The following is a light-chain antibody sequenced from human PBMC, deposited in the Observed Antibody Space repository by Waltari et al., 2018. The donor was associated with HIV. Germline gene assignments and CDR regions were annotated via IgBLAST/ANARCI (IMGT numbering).Light chain of an antibody. V-gene: IGLV2-11*01. CDR2: DVT. CDR1: SSEVGAYNY. J-gene: IGLJ3*02. CDR3: CSYAGNYTGV. Sequence: QSALTQPRSVSGSPGPSVTISCTGTSSEVGAYNYVPWYQQHPGKAPKLIIYDVTRRPSGLPDRFSGSKSGNTASLTISGLQAEDEADYYCCSYAGNYTGVFGGGTKLTVL.